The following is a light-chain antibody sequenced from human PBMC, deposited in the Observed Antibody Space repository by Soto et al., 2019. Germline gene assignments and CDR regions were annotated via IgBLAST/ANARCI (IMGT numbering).Light chain of an antibody. CDR3: QQYGSSPPYT. J-gene: IGKJ2*01. Sequence: EIVLKQSQGTLSLSPGERATLSCRASQSVSRSYLAWYQQKPGQAPRLLIYGASSSATGIPDRFSGSGSGRVFALTISRLEPEDFAVYFCQQYGSSPPYTFGQGTKVEI. CDR2: GAS. CDR1: QSVSRSY. V-gene: IGKV3-20*01.